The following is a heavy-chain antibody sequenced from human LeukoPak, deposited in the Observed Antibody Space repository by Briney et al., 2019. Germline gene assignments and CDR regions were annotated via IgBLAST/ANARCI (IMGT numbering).Heavy chain of an antibody. CDR2: IYYSGDT. J-gene: IGHJ3*02. CDR3: ARGAVTAFDGFHI. V-gene: IGHV4-59*01. CDR1: GGSLSRYY. Sequence: PSETLSLTCSVSGGSLSRYYWNWLRQPPGKGLELIGYIYYSGDTKYNPSLKSRVSFSIDTSKNQLSLKLTSVTAADTAVYYCARGAVTAFDGFHIWGQGTMVTVS. D-gene: IGHD2-21*02.